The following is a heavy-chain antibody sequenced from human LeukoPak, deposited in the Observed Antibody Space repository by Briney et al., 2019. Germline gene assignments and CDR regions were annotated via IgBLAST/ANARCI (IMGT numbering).Heavy chain of an antibody. D-gene: IGHD2/OR15-2a*01. Sequence: SETLSLTCTVSGDSISGYYWSWIRQPGGKGLEWIGRIYTSGSTKYNPSFQGRVTMSLDTSKNQFSLRLSSVTATDTAIYYCAKYKFGSDYFSNWGQGTLVTVSS. J-gene: IGHJ4*02. V-gene: IGHV4-4*07. CDR2: IYTSGST. CDR3: AKYKFGSDYFSN. CDR1: GDSISGYY.